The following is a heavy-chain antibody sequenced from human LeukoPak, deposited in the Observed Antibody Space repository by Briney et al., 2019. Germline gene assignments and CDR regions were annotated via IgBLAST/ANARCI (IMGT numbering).Heavy chain of an antibody. Sequence: GGSLRLSCAASGFSFSSYGMHWVRQAPGKGLEWVAFIRYDGSNKYYADSVKGRFTISRDNSKNTLYLQMNSLRAEDTAVYYCAKDRGSSWYTSFDYWGQGNLVTVSS. V-gene: IGHV3-30*02. CDR1: GFSFSSYG. CDR2: IRYDGSNK. CDR3: AKDRGSSWYTSFDY. J-gene: IGHJ4*02. D-gene: IGHD6-13*01.